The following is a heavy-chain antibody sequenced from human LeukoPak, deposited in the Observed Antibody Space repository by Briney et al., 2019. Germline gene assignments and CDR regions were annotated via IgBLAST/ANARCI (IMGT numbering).Heavy chain of an antibody. CDR3: AKDGIAAAAT. D-gene: IGHD6-13*01. CDR1: GFTFSSYG. Sequence: PGGSLRLSRAASGFTFSSYGMHWVRQAPGKGREWAAFIRYDGSNKYYADSVKGRFTISRDNSKNTLYLQMNSLRAEDTAVYYCAKDGIAAAATWGQGTLVTVSS. J-gene: IGHJ5*02. CDR2: IRYDGSNK. V-gene: IGHV3-30*02.